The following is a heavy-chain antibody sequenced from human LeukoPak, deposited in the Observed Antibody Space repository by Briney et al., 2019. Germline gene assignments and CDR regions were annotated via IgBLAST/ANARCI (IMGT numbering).Heavy chain of an antibody. CDR3: ARDLMGIAYRGAFYY. CDR2: IKSKTDGGTT. CDR1: GFTFSNAW. Sequence: GGSLRLSCAASGFTFSNAWMSWVRQAPGKGLEWVGRIKSKTDGGTTDYAAPVKGRFTISRDDSKNTLYLQMNSLRAEDAAVYYCARDLMGIAYRGAFYYWGQGTLVTVSS. V-gene: IGHV3-15*01. D-gene: IGHD6-13*01. J-gene: IGHJ4*02.